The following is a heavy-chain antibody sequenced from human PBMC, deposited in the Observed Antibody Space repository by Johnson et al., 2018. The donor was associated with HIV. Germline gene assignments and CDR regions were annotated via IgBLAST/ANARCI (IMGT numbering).Heavy chain of an antibody. CDR1: GFTFSSYA. CDR3: AKGSGSGWLRDACDI. Sequence: QVQLVESGGGLVKPGGSLRLSCAASGFTFSSYAMHWVRQAPGKGLEWVAVIRYDGSKKYYADSVKGRFTISRDNSKNTLYLEMNSLRAEDTAVYYCAKGSGSGWLRDACDIWGQGTMVTVSS. J-gene: IGHJ3*02. V-gene: IGHV3-30*02. D-gene: IGHD6-19*01. CDR2: IRYDGSKK.